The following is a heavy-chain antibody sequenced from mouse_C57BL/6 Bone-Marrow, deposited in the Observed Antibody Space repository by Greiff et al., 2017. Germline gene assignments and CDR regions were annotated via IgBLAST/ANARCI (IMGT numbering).Heavy chain of an antibody. D-gene: IGHD2-4*01. Sequence: DVMLVESGEGLVKPGGSLKLSCAASGFTFSSYAMSWVRQTPEKRLEWVAYISSGGDYIYYADTVKGRFTISRDNARNTLYLQMSCLKSEDTAMYYCTGDYGDYWGQGTSVTVSS. J-gene: IGHJ4*01. CDR1: GFTFSSYA. CDR2: ISSGGDYI. V-gene: IGHV5-9-1*02. CDR3: TGDYGDY.